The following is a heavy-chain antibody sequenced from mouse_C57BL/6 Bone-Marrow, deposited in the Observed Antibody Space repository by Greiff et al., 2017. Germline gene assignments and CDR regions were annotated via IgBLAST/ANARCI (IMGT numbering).Heavy chain of an antibody. Sequence: EVKLVESGGGLVQSGRSLRLSCATSGFTFSDFYMEWVRQAPGKGLEWIAASRNKANDYTTEYSASVKGRFIVSRDTSQSILYLQMNALRAEDTAIYYCARDATITTVVATDWYFDVWGTGTTVTVSS. CDR3: ARDATITTVVATDWYFDV. CDR1: GFTFSDFY. CDR2: SRNKANDYTT. V-gene: IGHV7-1*01. J-gene: IGHJ1*03. D-gene: IGHD1-1*01.